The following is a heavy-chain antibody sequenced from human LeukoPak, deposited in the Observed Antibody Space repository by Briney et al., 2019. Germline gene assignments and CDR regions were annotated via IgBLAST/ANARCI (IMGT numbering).Heavy chain of an antibody. Sequence: GGSLRLSCAASGFTFSSYAMSWVRQAPGKGLEWVANIKQDGSEKYYVDSVKGRFTISRDNAKNSLYLQMNSLRAEDTAVYYCARRMITMVRGVPFDYWGQGTLVTVSS. CDR3: ARRMITMVRGVPFDY. CDR1: GFTFSSYA. D-gene: IGHD3-10*01. J-gene: IGHJ4*02. CDR2: IKQDGSEK. V-gene: IGHV3-7*01.